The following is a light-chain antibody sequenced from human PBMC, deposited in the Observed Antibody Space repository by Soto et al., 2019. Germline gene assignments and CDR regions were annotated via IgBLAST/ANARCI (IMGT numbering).Light chain of an antibody. V-gene: IGLV3-9*01. CDR3: QVWDSSTAV. CDR2: RDS. J-gene: IGLJ3*02. Sequence: SYELTQPLSVSVALGQTARITCGGNNIGSKNVHWYQQKPGQAPVLVIYRDSYRPSGIPERFSGSNSGNMATLTISRAQAGDEADYYCQVWDSSTAVFGGGTKVTVL. CDR1: NIGSKN.